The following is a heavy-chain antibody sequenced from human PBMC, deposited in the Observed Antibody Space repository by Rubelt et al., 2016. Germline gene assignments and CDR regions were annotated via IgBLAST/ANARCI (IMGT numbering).Heavy chain of an antibody. CDR3: ASEENWSGYFAFDY. J-gene: IGHJ4*02. D-gene: IGHD3-3*01. V-gene: IGHV3-23*04. Sequence: VQLVESGGGVVQPGRSLRPSCAASGFTFSTYAMSWVRQAPGKGLEWVSSISGSGDSTSHADSVKGRLTISRDNSNNMLYLQINSLRAEDTAVYYCASEENWSGYFAFDYWGQGTLVTVSS. CDR1: GFTFSTYA. CDR2: ISGSGDST.